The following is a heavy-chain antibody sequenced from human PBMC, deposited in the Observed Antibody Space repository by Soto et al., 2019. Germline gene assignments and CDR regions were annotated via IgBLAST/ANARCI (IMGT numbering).Heavy chain of an antibody. D-gene: IGHD6-19*01. Sequence: GGSLRLSCTASGVTFSSYAMHWVRQAPGKGLEWVAVISYDGSNKYYADSVKGRFTISRDNSKNTLYLQMNSLRAEDTAVYYCAREMWYSSGWYFGVPPAPGGPFDYWGQGTLVTVSS. V-gene: IGHV3-30-3*01. CDR1: GVTFSSYA. CDR3: AREMWYSSGWYFGVPPAPGGPFDY. CDR2: ISYDGSNK. J-gene: IGHJ4*02.